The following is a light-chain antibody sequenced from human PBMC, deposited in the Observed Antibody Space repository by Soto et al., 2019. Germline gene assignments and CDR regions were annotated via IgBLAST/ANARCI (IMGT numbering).Light chain of an antibody. CDR1: QNINSRY. CDR3: QQFGSSPGFT. Sequence: EIVLTQSPGTLSLSPGERATLSCRASQNINSRYLAWYQQKPGQAPRLLIYGTSSRATGIPDRFSGSGSGTDFTLTISRLEPEDFAVYYCQQFGSSPGFTFGPGTKGYIK. CDR2: GTS. V-gene: IGKV3-20*01. J-gene: IGKJ3*01.